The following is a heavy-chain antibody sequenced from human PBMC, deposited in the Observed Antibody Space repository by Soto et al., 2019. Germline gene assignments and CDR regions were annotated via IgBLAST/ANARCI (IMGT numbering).Heavy chain of an antibody. CDR2: ISSSSSYI. V-gene: IGHV3-21*01. CDR1: GFTFSSYS. CDR3: ARENYDFWSGYYYYYGMDV. Sequence: LRLSCAASGFTFSSYSMNWVRQAPGKGLEWVSSISSSSSYIYYADSVKGRFTISRDNAKNSLYLQMNSLRAEDTAVYYCARENYDFWSGYYYYYGMDVWGQGTTVTVSS. J-gene: IGHJ6*02. D-gene: IGHD3-3*01.